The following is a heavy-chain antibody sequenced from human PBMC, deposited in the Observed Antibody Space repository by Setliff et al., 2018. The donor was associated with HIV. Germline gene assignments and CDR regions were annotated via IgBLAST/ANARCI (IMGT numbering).Heavy chain of an antibody. J-gene: IGHJ4*02. V-gene: IGHV4-4*07. CDR1: GGSISSYY. CDR2: VSSRGDT. Sequence: SETLSLTCTVSGGSISSYYWSWIRQPAGKGLEWIGRVSSRGDTNYNPSLKSRVTISVDTSKNQFSLKLSSVTAADTAVYYCARGEAVTTAFDYWGQGTLVTVSS. D-gene: IGHD4-17*01. CDR3: ARGEAVTTAFDY.